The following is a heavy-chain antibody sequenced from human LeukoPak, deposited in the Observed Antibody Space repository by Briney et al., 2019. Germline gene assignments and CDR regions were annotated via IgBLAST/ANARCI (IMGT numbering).Heavy chain of an antibody. CDR3: ATEYYYDSSGYYYGDY. CDR2: INPSGGST. Sequence: ASVKVSCKASGYTFTSYYMHWVRQAPGQGLEWMGIINPSGGSTSYAQKFQGRVTMTRDTSTSTVYMELRSLRSEDTAVYYCATEYYYDSSGYYYGDYWGQGTLVTVSS. J-gene: IGHJ4*02. D-gene: IGHD3-22*01. V-gene: IGHV1-46*01. CDR1: GYTFTSYY.